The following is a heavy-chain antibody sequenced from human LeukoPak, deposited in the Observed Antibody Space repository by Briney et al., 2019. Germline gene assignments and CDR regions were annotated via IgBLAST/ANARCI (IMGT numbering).Heavy chain of an antibody. J-gene: IGHJ4*02. Sequence: GASVKVSCKASGYTFTGYYMHWVRQAPGQGLEWMGRINPNSGGTNYAQKFQGRVTMTRDTSISTAYMELSRLRSDDTAVYYCAGAPYYYDSSGSTLGYWGQGTLVTVSS. CDR1: GYTFTGYY. CDR2: INPNSGGT. CDR3: AGAPYYYDSSGSTLGY. D-gene: IGHD3-22*01. V-gene: IGHV1-2*06.